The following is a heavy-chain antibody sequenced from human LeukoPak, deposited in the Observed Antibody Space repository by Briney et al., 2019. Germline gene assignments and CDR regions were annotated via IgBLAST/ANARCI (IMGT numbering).Heavy chain of an antibody. CDR3: AKVKDYGDYGGFEPHDY. J-gene: IGHJ4*02. CDR1: GFTFSSHW. CDR2: IKYDASST. D-gene: IGHD4-17*01. V-gene: IGHV3-74*01. Sequence: GGSLRLSCADSGFTFSSHWMHWVRQAPGKGLVWVSRIKYDASSTSYADSVKGRFTISRDNAKNTLYLQMNSLRAEDTAVYYCAKVKDYGDYGGFEPHDYWGQGTLVTVSS.